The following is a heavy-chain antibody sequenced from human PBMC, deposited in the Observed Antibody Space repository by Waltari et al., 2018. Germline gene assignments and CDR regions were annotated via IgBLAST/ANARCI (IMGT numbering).Heavy chain of an antibody. Sequence: EVQLVESGGGLVQPGGSLRLSCAASEFTFSTYWMTWVRQAPGKGLEWVANIKPDGSDKNYVDSVKGRFTRSRDNAKNSLYLQMNSLTAEDTAVYYCARHYVDYNYALDVWGQGTTVTVSS. V-gene: IGHV3-7*01. J-gene: IGHJ6*02. CDR1: EFTFSTYW. CDR2: IKPDGSDK. CDR3: ARHYVDYNYALDV. D-gene: IGHD3-10*02.